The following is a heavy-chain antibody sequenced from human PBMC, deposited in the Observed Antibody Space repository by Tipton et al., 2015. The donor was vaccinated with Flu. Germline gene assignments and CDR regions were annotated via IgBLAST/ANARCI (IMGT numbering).Heavy chain of an antibody. CDR1: GGSISSGSYY. Sequence: TLSLTCTVSGGSISSGSYYWSWIRQPAGKGLEWIGRIYTTGSTNYNPSLKSRVTISADTSKNKFSLELRSVTAADTAVYYYARIYYYGSGDYYLDSWGRGTLVTVSS. V-gene: IGHV4-61*02. CDR2: IYTTGST. CDR3: ARIYYYGSGDYYLDS. J-gene: IGHJ4*02. D-gene: IGHD3-10*01.